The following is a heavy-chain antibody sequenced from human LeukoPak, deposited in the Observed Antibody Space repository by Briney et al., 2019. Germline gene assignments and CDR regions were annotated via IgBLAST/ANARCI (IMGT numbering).Heavy chain of an antibody. J-gene: IGHJ6*02. V-gene: IGHV3-9*01. D-gene: IGHD1-14*01. CDR2: ISWNSGSI. CDR3: AKAPIPELYSMDV. Sequence: GGSLRLSCAASGFTFDDYAMHWVRQAPGKGLEWVSGISWNSGSIGYADSVKGRFTISRDNAKNSLYLQMNSLRAEDTALYYCAKAPIPELYSMDVWGQGTTVTVSS. CDR1: GFTFDDYA.